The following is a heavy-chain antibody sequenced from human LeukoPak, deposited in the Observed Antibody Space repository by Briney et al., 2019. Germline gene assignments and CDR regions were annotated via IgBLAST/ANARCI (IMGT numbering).Heavy chain of an antibody. CDR1: GFTFSSYA. CDR3: ARDESVRLQFLEWPTYFDY. D-gene: IGHD3-3*01. V-gene: IGHV3-30-3*01. Sequence: PGRSLRLSCAASGFTFSSYAMHWVRQAPGKGLEWVAVISYDGSNKYYADSVKGRFTIYRDNSKNTLYLQMNSLRAEDTAVYYCARDESVRLQFLEWPTYFDYWGQGTLVTVSS. J-gene: IGHJ4*02. CDR2: ISYDGSNK.